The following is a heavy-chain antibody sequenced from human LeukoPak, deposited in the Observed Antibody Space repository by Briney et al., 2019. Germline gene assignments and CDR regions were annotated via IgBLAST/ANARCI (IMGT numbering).Heavy chain of an antibody. D-gene: IGHD3-10*01. Sequence: GGSLRLSCAASVFTFSNAWMSSVRQAPGKGLECVGRIKIKTDGGTTDYAAPAKTRFTISRDYSRNTLYLQMNSHKTEDTAVYYCNVCSFREVITRVREAWGQGTLVTVSS. CDR1: VFTFSNAW. J-gene: IGHJ5*02. CDR2: IKIKTDGGTT. V-gene: IGHV3-15*01. CDR3: NVCSFREVITRVREA.